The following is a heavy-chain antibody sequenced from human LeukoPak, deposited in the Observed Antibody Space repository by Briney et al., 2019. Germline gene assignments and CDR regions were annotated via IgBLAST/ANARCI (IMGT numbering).Heavy chain of an antibody. J-gene: IGHJ4*02. CDR2: ISGSGGST. CDR3: AKVDGVRAAAGRGRVDS. Sequence: PGGSLRLSCAASGFAFSSYVMSWVRQAPGKGLEWVSGISGSGGSTYDADSVKGRFTISRDNSKNTLYLQLNSLRAEDTAVYYCAKVDGVRAAAGRGRVDSWGQGTLVIVSS. D-gene: IGHD6-13*01. V-gene: IGHV3-23*01. CDR1: GFAFSSYV.